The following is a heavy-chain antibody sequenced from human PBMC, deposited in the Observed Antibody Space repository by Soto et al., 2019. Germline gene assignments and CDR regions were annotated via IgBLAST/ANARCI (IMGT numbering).Heavy chain of an antibody. CDR2: IYYSGST. D-gene: IGHD2-8*01. V-gene: IGHV4-59*01. J-gene: IGHJ3*02. CDR3: VTRYHGTTGVCNEYLDI. CDR1: AGPISSYY. Sequence: SETLSLTCTVSAGPISSYYWSWIRQPPGKGLEWIGYIYYSGSTNYNPSLKSRVTISVHTSKNHFFLKLNSVNAADTALYYCVTRYHGTTGVCNEYLDIWGKETMGTAS.